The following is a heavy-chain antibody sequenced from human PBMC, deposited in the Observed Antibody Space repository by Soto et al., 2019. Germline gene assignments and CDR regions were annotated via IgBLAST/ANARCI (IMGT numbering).Heavy chain of an antibody. Sequence: QVQLQQWGAGLLKPSETLSLTCAVYGGSFSGYYWSWIRQPPGKGLEWIGDINHSGSTNYNPSLKSRVTISVDTSKNQFSLKLTSVTAADTAVYYCARGWGRIFDYLGQGTLVTVSS. D-gene: IGHD7-27*01. CDR3: ARGWGRIFDY. V-gene: IGHV4-34*01. CDR1: GGSFSGYY. CDR2: INHSGST. J-gene: IGHJ4*02.